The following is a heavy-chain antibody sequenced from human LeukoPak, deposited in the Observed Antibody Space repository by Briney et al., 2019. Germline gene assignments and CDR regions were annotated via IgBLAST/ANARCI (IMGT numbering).Heavy chain of an antibody. V-gene: IGHV4-39*01. D-gene: IGHD6-13*01. CDR3: AGHGYRSSWYDFDY. Sequence: NTSETLSLTCTVSGGSVSSTDYYWGWIRQPPGKGLEWIGSMYYSGTTYYNPSPKSRITISVDTSKNQFSLKLSSVSAADSAVYYCAGHGYRSSWYDFDYWGQGTLVTVSS. CDR2: MYYSGTT. CDR1: GGSVSSTDYY. J-gene: IGHJ4*02.